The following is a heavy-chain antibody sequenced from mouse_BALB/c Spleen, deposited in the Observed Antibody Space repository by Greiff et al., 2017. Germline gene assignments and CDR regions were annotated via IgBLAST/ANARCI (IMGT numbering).Heavy chain of an antibody. J-gene: IGHJ4*01. CDR2: ISSGGSYT. CDR3: ARSLPYAMDY. CDR1: GFTFSSYA. V-gene: IGHV5-9-4*01. Sequence: EVMLVESGGGLVKPGGSLKLSCAASGFTFSSYAMSWVRQSPEKRLEWVAEISSGGSYTYYPDTVTGRFTISRDNAKNTLYLEMSSLRSEDTAMYYCARSLPYAMDYWGQGTSVTVSS.